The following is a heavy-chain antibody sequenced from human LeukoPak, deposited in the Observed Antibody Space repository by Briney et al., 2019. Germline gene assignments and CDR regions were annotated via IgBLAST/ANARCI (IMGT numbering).Heavy chain of an antibody. D-gene: IGHD5-18*01. CDR2: IRYDGSNK. CDR3: AKGHTAMVSNYYYYMDV. J-gene: IGHJ6*03. V-gene: IGHV3-30*02. CDR1: GFTFSSYG. Sequence: PGGSLRLSCAASGFTFSSYGMHWVRQAPGKGLEGVAFIRYDGSNKYYADSVKGRFTISRDNSKNTLYLQMNSLRAEDTAVYYCAKGHTAMVSNYYYYMDVWGKGTTVTVSS.